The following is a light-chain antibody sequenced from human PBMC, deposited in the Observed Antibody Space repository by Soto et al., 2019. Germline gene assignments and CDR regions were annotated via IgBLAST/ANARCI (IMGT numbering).Light chain of an antibody. CDR3: QQSYSTPRT. V-gene: IGKV1-39*01. Sequence: DIQMTQSPSSLSASVGDRVTITCRASQSISTYLNWYQQKVGKAPKLLIYAASSLQRGVPSKFTGSGSGTDLTLTISSLQPEDFATYYCQQSYSTPRTFGQGTNLEIK. CDR1: QSISTY. J-gene: IGKJ2*02. CDR2: AAS.